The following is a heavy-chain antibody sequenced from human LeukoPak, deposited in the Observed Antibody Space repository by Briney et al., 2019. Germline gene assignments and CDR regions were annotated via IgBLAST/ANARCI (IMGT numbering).Heavy chain of an antibody. CDR1: GYSISSGHY. CDR3: ARAGTNLGDYDY. D-gene: IGHD4-17*01. J-gene: IGHJ4*02. V-gene: IGHV4-38-2*02. CDR2: MFHSGST. Sequence: SETLSLTCTVSGYSISSGHYWAWIQQSPEKGLECIATMFHSGSTYYNPSLKSRVTTSVDTSKNEFSLNLSSVTAADTAVYYCARAGTNLGDYDYWGQGTLVTVSS.